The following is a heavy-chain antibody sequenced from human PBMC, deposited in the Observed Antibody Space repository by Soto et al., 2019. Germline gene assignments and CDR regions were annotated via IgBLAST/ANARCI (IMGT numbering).Heavy chain of an antibody. V-gene: IGHV4-30-2*01. D-gene: IGHD6-19*01. J-gene: IGHJ4*02. Sequence: SETLSLTCAVSGGSISSGGYSWSWIRQPPGKGLEWIGYIYHSGSTYYNPSLKSRVTISVDRSKNQFSLKLSSVTAADTAVYYCARGGSGRPFHSGWDRLKRGLFDYWGQGTLVTVSS. CDR1: GGSISSGGYS. CDR2: IYHSGST. CDR3: ARGGSGRPFHSGWDRLKRGLFDY.